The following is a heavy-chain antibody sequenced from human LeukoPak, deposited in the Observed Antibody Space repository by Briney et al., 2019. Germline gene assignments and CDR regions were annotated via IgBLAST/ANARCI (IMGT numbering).Heavy chain of an antibody. V-gene: IGHV3-30*18. CDR1: GFTFSRYA. D-gene: IGHD1/OR15-1a*01. CDR3: AKDQQIVSAKYYFDS. J-gene: IGHJ4*02. CDR2: IANDGRDK. Sequence: GGSLRLSCAASGFTFSRYAMHWVRRAPGKGLEWVAVIANDGRDKHSTDSVKGRFTITRDNAKNTVYLQMNSLRVEDAAVYYCAKDQQIVSAKYYFDSWGQGILVTVSS.